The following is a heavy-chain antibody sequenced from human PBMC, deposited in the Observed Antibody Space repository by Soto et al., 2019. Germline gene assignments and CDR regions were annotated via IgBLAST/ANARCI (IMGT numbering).Heavy chain of an antibody. CDR2: VSDVERA. V-gene: IGHV3-53*01. D-gene: IGHD1-26*01. J-gene: IGHJ5*02. CDR1: AFSVSSNY. CDR3: ARPHSAAFAWAAES. Sequence: EVRLVESGGGLIQPGGSLRLSCEVSAFSVSSNYMSWVRQAPGKGLEWVSVVSDVERANFADSVKGRFTASRDISKNTVFLQMNSLRAEDTAVYYCARPHSAAFAWAAESWGQGTLVIVSS.